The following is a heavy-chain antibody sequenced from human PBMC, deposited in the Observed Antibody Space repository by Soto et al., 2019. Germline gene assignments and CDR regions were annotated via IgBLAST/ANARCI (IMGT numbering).Heavy chain of an antibody. CDR1: GGTFSSYA. CDR2: IIPIFGTA. J-gene: IGHJ6*03. Sequence: SVKVSCKASGGTFSSYAISWVRQAPGQGLEWMGGIIPIFGTANYAQKFQGRVTMTADESTSTAYMELSSLRSDDTAVYYCARGDIVATGYMDVWGKGTTVTVSS. CDR3: ARGDIVATGYMDV. D-gene: IGHD5-12*01. V-gene: IGHV1-69*13.